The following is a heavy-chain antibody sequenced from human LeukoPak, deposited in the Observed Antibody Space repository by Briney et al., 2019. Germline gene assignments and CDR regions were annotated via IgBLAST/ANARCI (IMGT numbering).Heavy chain of an antibody. CDR2: INYSGTT. J-gene: IGHJ4*02. Sequence: PSETLSLTCTVSGDSISSVDYYWSWARRHPGKGLEGIGYINYSGTTYYNPSLTSRVTISVDTSKNQFSLKLSSVTAADTAVYYCARTYCRGGTCYSWDYWGQGTLVTVSS. D-gene: IGHD2-15*01. CDR1: GDSISSVDYY. V-gene: IGHV4-31*03. CDR3: ARTYCRGGTCYSWDY.